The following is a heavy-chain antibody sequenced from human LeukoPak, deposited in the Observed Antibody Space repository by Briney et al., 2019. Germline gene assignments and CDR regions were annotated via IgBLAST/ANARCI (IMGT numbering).Heavy chain of an antibody. CDR2: ISSSSSTI. J-gene: IGHJ6*02. Sequence: GGSLRLSCAASGFSFSSYSMNWARQAPGKGLEWVSYISSSSSTIYYADSVKGPFTISRDNAKNSLYLQMNSLRDEDTAVYYCARDAYDYYGMDVWGQGTTVTVSS. CDR3: ARDAYDYYGMDV. CDR1: GFSFSSYS. V-gene: IGHV3-48*02.